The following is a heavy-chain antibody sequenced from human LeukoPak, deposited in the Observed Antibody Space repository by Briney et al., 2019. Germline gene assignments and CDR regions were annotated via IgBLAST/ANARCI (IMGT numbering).Heavy chain of an antibody. Sequence: KPSETLSLTCAVYGGSFSGYYWSWIRQPPGKGLEWVGEINHSGSTNYNPSLKRRVTISVDTSKNQFSLKLSSVTAADTAVYYCARAVVGSRDYWGQGTLVTVSS. CDR1: GGSFSGYY. D-gene: IGHD2-15*01. J-gene: IGHJ4*02. CDR2: INHSGST. CDR3: ARAVVGSRDY. V-gene: IGHV4-34*01.